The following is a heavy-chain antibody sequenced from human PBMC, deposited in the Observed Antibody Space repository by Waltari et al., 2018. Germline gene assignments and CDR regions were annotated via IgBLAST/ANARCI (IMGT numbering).Heavy chain of an antibody. CDR1: GFTFSSYA. J-gene: IGHJ6*02. CDR2: ISYDGSNK. V-gene: IGHV3-30*01. CDR3: ARGEAGSSWTRGEVYYYYYGMDV. D-gene: IGHD6-13*01. Sequence: QVQLVESGGGVVQPGRSLRLSCAASGFTFSSYAMHWVRQAPGKGLEWVAVISYDGSNKYYADSVKGRFTISRDNAKNKLYLQMNSLRAEDTAGYYCARGEAGSSWTRGEVYYYYYGMDVWGQGTTVTVSS.